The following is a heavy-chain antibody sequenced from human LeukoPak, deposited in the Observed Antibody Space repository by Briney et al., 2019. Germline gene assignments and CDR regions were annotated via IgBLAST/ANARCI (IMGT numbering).Heavy chain of an antibody. V-gene: IGHV4-39*01. CDR1: GGSISSSSYY. CDR3: ARRTLGPDTAMDPYWYFDL. D-gene: IGHD5-18*01. Sequence: LETLSLTCTVPGGSISSSSYYWGWIRQPPGKGLEWIGSIYYSGSTYYNPSLKSRVTISVDTSKNQFSLKLSSVTAADTAVYYCARRTLGPDTAMDPYWYFDLWGRGTLVTVSS. J-gene: IGHJ2*01. CDR2: IYYSGST.